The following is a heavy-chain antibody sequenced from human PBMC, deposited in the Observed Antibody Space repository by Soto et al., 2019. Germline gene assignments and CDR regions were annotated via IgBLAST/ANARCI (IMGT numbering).Heavy chain of an antibody. Sequence: GASVKVSCKASGGTFSSYAISWVRQAPGQGLEWMGGIIPIFGTANYAQKFQGRVTITADESTSTAYMELSSLRSEDTAVYYCARDGTYCTNGVCSSIPQYYGMDVWGQGTTVTVSS. CDR3: ARDGTYCTNGVCSSIPQYYGMDV. CDR1: GGTFSSYA. V-gene: IGHV1-69*13. J-gene: IGHJ6*02. D-gene: IGHD2-8*01. CDR2: IIPIFGTA.